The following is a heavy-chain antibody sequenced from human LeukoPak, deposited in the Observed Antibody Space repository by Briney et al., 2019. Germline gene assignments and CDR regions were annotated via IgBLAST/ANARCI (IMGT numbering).Heavy chain of an antibody. J-gene: IGHJ5*02. CDR2: IYTSGST. V-gene: IGHV4-4*07. CDR1: GGSISSYY. D-gene: IGHD6-13*01. Sequence: SETLSLTCTVSGGSISSYYWSWIRQPAGKGLEWIGRIYTSGSTNYNPSLKSRVTMSVDTSKIQFSLKLSSVTAADTAVYYCARGRVFARGSSYWFDPWGQGTLVTVSS. CDR3: ARGRVFARGSSYWFDP.